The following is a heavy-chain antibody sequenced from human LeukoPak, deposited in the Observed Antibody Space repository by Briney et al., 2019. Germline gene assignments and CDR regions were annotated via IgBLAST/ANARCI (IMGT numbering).Heavy chain of an antibody. Sequence: GGSLRLSCAASGFTFSSYAMHWVRQAPGKGLEWVAVISYDGSNKYYADSVKGRFTISRDNSKNTLYLQMNSLRAEDTAVYYCARDWGGLDYWGQGTLVTVSS. CDR1: GFTFSSYA. CDR3: ARDWGGLDY. CDR2: ISYDGSNK. J-gene: IGHJ4*02. V-gene: IGHV3-30-3*01. D-gene: IGHD2-21*01.